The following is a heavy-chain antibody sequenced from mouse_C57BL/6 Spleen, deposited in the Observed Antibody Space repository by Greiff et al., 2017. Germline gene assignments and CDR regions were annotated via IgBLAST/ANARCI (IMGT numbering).Heavy chain of an antibody. D-gene: IGHD1-1*01. CDR1: GYTFTEYT. Sequence: QVQLQQSGAELVKPGASVKLSCKASGYTFTEYTIHWVKQSSGQGLEWIGWFYPGSGSIKYNENFKDKATLTADKSSSPVYMALSRLTSEDSAVYLCARHAYYRSSYAYFDVWGTGTTVTVSS. V-gene: IGHV1-62-2*01. J-gene: IGHJ1*03. CDR2: FYPGSGSI. CDR3: ARHAYYRSSYAYFDV.